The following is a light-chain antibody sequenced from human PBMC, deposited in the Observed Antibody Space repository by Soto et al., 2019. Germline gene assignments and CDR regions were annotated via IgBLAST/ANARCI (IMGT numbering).Light chain of an antibody. Sequence: QSALTQPASVSGSPGQSITISCTGTSSDIGGYNYVSWYQQHPGKAPKLMIYEVSNRPSGVSNRLSGSKSGNTASLTISGLQAEDEADYYCSSYTSGSTYVFGTGTKVTVL. V-gene: IGLV2-14*01. CDR2: EVS. CDR3: SSYTSGSTYV. J-gene: IGLJ1*01. CDR1: SSDIGGYNY.